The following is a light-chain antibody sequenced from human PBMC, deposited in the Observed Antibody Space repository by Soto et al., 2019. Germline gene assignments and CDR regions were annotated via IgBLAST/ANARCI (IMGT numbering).Light chain of an antibody. CDR2: AAS. Sequence: EIVMTQSPAILSVSLGERATLSCRASQSVAIHLAWYQQKPGQAPRLLMYAASTRAAGIPARFSGSGSGTDFTLSISSLQSEDSAVYYCQQYINWLPITFGPGTKVDIK. V-gene: IGKV3-15*01. CDR3: QQYINWLPIT. J-gene: IGKJ3*01. CDR1: QSVAIH.